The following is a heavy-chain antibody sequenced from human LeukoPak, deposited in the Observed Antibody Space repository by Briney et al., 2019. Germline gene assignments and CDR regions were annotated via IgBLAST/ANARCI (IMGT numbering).Heavy chain of an antibody. D-gene: IGHD3-22*01. CDR1: GGSFSGYY. Sequence: SETLSLTCAVYGGSFSGYYWSWIRQPPGKGLEWIGEMNHSGSTNYNPSLKSRATISVDTSKNQFSLKLSSVTAADTAVYYCARGPNTYYYDSSGYYSPWGQGTLVTVSS. CDR2: MNHSGST. J-gene: IGHJ5*02. CDR3: ARGPNTYYYDSSGYYSP. V-gene: IGHV4-34*01.